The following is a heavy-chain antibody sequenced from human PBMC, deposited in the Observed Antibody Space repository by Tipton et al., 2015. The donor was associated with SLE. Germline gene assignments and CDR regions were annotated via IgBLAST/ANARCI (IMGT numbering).Heavy chain of an antibody. V-gene: IGHV4-39*07. CDR2: IYYSGSA. D-gene: IGHD2-21*01. CDR1: RGSISSGSDY. J-gene: IGHJ4*02. CDR3: ARHPIGFYFDY. Sequence: TLSLTCTVSRGSISSGSDYWGWIRQPPRKGLDWIGSIYYSGSAFYHSSLNSRVTISVDTAKNQFSLTLRSVTPADTAVYYCARHPIGFYFDYWGQGLLVTVSS.